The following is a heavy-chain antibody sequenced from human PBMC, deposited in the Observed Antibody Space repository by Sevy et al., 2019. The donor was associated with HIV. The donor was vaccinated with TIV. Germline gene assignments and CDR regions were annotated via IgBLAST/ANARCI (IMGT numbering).Heavy chain of an antibody. CDR3: ARRMQLPPYYYYYYGMDV. D-gene: IGHD5-18*01. Sequence: GGSLRLPCAASGFTFSSYSMNWVRQAPGKGLEWVSYISSSSSTIYYADSVKGRFTISRDNAKNSLYLQMNSLRDEDTAVYYCARRMQLPPYYYYYYGMDVWGQGTTVTVSS. V-gene: IGHV3-48*02. CDR1: GFTFSSYS. J-gene: IGHJ6*02. CDR2: ISSSSSTI.